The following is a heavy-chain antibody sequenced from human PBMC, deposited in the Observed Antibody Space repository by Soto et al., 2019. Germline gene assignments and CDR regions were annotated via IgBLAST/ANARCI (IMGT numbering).Heavy chain of an antibody. Sequence: SETLSLTCTVSGDSISSVDHYWSWIRQPPGKGLEWMGYIYHSGSTHYNPSLNSRLTISIDTSTNRFSLNLTSVSAADTAVYFCARLRWETENNWFDPWGQGALVTVSS. CDR2: IYHSGST. D-gene: IGHD1-26*01. CDR3: ARLRWETENNWFDP. CDR1: GDSISSVDHY. J-gene: IGHJ5*02. V-gene: IGHV4-30-4*01.